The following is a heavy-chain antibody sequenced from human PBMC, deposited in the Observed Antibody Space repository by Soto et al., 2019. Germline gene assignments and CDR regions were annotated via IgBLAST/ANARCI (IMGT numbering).Heavy chain of an antibody. CDR2: LSTFDGST. CDR3: ARDVGHYYDGSGSKIFFDY. D-gene: IGHD3-22*01. V-gene: IGHV1-18*01. CDR1: GYTFTNYG. J-gene: IGHJ4*02. Sequence: QVQLVQSGAEVKKPEASVKVSCKVSGYTFTNYGISWVRQTPGQGLEWMGWLSTFDGSTNYAQKLQGRVTMTTDISTTTAYMDLRSLRSDDTAVYYCARDVGHYYDGSGSKIFFDYWGQGTLFTISS.